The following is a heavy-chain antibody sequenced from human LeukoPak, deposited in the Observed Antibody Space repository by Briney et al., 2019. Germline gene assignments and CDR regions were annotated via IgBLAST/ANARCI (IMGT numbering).Heavy chain of an antibody. CDR2: INSDGRST. D-gene: IGHD7-27*01. CDR3: TRNWGSDNWFDP. V-gene: IGHV3-74*01. J-gene: IGHJ5*02. CDR1: GFTFSRYW. Sequence: GGSLRLSCAASGFTFSRYWMHWVRQAPGKGLVWVSRINSDGRSTNYADSVKGRFTISRDNAKNTLYLQMNSLRAEDTAVYYCTRNWGSDNWFDPWGQGTLVTVSS.